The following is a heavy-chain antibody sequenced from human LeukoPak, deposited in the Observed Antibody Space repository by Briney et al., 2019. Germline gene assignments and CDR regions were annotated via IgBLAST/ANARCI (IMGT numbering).Heavy chain of an antibody. J-gene: IGHJ4*02. CDR2: SSSSSSYI. CDR3: ARDRYGDYALDY. D-gene: IGHD4-17*01. V-gene: IGHV3-21*01. CDR1: GFTFSSYT. Sequence: GGSLRLSCAASGFTFSSYTMNWVHQAPGKGLEWVSSSSSSSSYIYYAGSLKGRFTISRDNAKNSLYLQLNSLRAEDTAVYYCARDRYGDYALDYWGQGTLVTVSS.